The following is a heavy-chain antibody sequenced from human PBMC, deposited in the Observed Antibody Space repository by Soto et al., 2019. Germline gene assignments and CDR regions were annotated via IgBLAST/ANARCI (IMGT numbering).Heavy chain of an antibody. D-gene: IGHD2-8*01. Sequence: GGSLSPSFEPLGFPFIGFALPWAPQAPGKGLEWVAVIWYDGSNKYYADSVKGRFTISRDNSKNTLYLQMNSLRAEDTAVYYCARAPTNHGMDVWGQGTTVTVSS. CDR3: ARAPTNHGMDV. CDR2: IWYDGSNK. J-gene: IGHJ6*02. V-gene: IGHV3-33*01. CDR1: GFPFIGFA.